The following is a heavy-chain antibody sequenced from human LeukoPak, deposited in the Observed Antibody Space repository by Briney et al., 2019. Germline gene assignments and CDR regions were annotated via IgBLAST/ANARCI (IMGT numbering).Heavy chain of an antibody. Sequence: SVKVSCKASGGTFSSYAISWVRQAPGQGLEWMGGIIPIFGTANYAQKFQGRVTITADESTSTAYMELSSLRSEDTAVYYCARVGGRTYYYDSSGYYLSYFDYWGQGTLVTVSS. CDR3: ARVGGRTYYYDSSGYYLSYFDY. V-gene: IGHV1-69*13. CDR2: IIPIFGTA. J-gene: IGHJ4*02. CDR1: GGTFSSYA. D-gene: IGHD3-22*01.